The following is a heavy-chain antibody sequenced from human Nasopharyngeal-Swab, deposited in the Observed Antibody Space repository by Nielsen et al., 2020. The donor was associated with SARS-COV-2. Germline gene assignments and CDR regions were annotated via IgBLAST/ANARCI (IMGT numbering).Heavy chain of an antibody. J-gene: IGHJ6*02. CDR1: GYTFTSYD. CDR3: ARETLDNYDLPLGMDV. Sequence: SVKVSCKASGYTFTSYDINWVRQAPGQGLEWMGGIIPIFGTANYAQKFQGRVTITADESTSTAYMELSSLRSEDTAVYYCARETLDNYDLPLGMDVWGQGTTVTVSS. CDR2: IIPIFGTA. D-gene: IGHD3-3*01. V-gene: IGHV1-69*13.